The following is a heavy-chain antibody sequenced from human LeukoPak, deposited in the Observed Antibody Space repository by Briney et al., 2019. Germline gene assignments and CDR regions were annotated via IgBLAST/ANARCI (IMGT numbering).Heavy chain of an antibody. Sequence: GASVKVSCKASGYTFTSYYMHWVRQAPGQGLEWMGWINPNSGGTNYAQKFQGWVTMTRDTSISTAYMELSRLRSDDTAVYYCARGGRYSGYEPFDYWGQGTLVTVSS. CDR3: ARGGRYSGYEPFDY. D-gene: IGHD5-12*01. CDR1: GYTFTSYY. J-gene: IGHJ4*02. CDR2: INPNSGGT. V-gene: IGHV1-2*04.